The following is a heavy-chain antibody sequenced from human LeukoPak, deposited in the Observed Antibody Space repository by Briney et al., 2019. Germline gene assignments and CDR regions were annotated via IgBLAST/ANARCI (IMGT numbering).Heavy chain of an antibody. Sequence: GESLKISCKGSGHTFNNYWIAWVRPMPGKGLEWIGIIYPIDSETRYSPSFQGQVTFSADRSINTAYLQWSSLKASDTAMYYCARRASHYYYYMDVWGKGTTVTVSS. D-gene: IGHD6-6*01. V-gene: IGHV5-51*01. CDR2: IYPIDSET. CDR1: GHTFNNYW. CDR3: ARRASHYYYYMDV. J-gene: IGHJ6*03.